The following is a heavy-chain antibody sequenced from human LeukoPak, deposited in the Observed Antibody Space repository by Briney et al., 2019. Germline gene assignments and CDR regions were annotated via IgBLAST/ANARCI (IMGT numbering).Heavy chain of an antibody. J-gene: IGHJ2*01. Sequence: KPSETLSLTCAVYVGSFSGYYWSWLRQPPGKGLEWIGEINHSGSTNYNPSLKSRVTMSVVTSKNQFSLKLSSVTAADTAVYYCAREREGYFDLWGRGTLVTVSS. CDR1: VGSFSGYY. CDR2: INHSGST. CDR3: AREREGYFDL. V-gene: IGHV4-34*01.